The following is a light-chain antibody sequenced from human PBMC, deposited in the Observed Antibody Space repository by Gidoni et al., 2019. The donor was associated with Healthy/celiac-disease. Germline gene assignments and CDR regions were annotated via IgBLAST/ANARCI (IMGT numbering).Light chain of an antibody. J-gene: IGKJ3*01. CDR1: QSLLHSNGYNY. V-gene: IGKV2-28*01. Sequence: IVLPQSPLSLPVTPGEPASISCRPSQSLLHSNGYNYLDWYLQKPGQSPQLLIYLGSTRASGVPDRFSGSGSGKDFTLKISRVEAEDVGVYYCMQALQTQFTFGPGTKVDIK. CDR2: LGS. CDR3: MQALQTQFT.